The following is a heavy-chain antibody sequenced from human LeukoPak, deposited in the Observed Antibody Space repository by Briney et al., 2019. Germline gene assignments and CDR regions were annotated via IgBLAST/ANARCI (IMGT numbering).Heavy chain of an antibody. J-gene: IGHJ3*02. CDR2: ISGRGRST. V-gene: IGHV3-23*01. CDR1: GFTFSNYA. Sequence: GGSLRLSCAASGFTFSNYAMSWVRQAPGKGLEWVSAISGRGRSTYYADSVKGRFTISRYNSKNTLYLQMNSLRAEDTAVYYCARGEDAFDIWGQGTMVTVSS. CDR3: ARGEDAFDI.